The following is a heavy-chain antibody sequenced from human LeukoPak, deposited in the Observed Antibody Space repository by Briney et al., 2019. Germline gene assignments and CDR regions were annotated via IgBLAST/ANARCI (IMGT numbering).Heavy chain of an antibody. CDR1: GFTFSSYG. CDR2: IWYDGSNK. J-gene: IGHJ6*02. D-gene: IGHD4-17*01. V-gene: IGHV3-33*01. Sequence: GGSLRLSCAASGFTFSSYGMHWVRQAPGKGLEWVAVIWYDGSNKYYADSVKGRFTISRDNSKNTLYLQMNSLRAEDTAVYYCARVSPDYGDLMGRPLGYYYYGMDVWGQGTTVTVSS. CDR3: ARVSPDYGDLMGRPLGYYYYGMDV.